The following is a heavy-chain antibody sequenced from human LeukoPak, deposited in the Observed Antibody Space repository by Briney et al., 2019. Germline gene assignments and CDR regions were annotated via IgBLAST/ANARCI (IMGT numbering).Heavy chain of an antibody. Sequence: PSETRSLSCTVSGDSISSYYWSWIRQPPGKGLEWIGYIYYSGSTNYNPALKSRVTISLDTSKNQISLKLSSVTAADTPVYYCARVIALDDYDSSGYLDYWGQGTLVTVSS. J-gene: IGHJ4*02. CDR3: ARVIALDDYDSSGYLDY. CDR2: IYYSGST. CDR1: GDSISSYY. D-gene: IGHD3-22*01. V-gene: IGHV4-59*01.